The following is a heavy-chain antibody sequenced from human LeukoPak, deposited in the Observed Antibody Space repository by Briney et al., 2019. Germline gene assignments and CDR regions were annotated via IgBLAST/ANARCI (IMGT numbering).Heavy chain of an antibody. J-gene: IGHJ4*02. CDR1: GFTFSSYA. CDR3: AKVSSSGYYDSSGFFDY. CDR2: ISDSGGST. Sequence: PGGSLRLSCAASGFTFSSYAMSWVRQAPGKGLEWVSAISDSGGSTYYADSVKGRFTISRDNSKNTLYLQMNSLRAGDTAVYYCAKVSSSGYYDSSGFFDYWGQGTLVTVSS. D-gene: IGHD3-22*01. V-gene: IGHV3-23*01.